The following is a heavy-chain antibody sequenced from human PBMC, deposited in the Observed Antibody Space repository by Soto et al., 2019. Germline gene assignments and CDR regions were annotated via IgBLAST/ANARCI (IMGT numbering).Heavy chain of an antibody. Sequence: ETLSLTCTISGASISGLYWSWVRQPPGKGLEWIGYIHYSGSTNYNPSLKSRVTILVDTSKNQFSLRLSSVTAADTAVYYCAKDGSGHDYSDGMDVWGQGTTVTVSS. CDR1: GASISGLY. CDR3: AKDGSGHDYSDGMDV. D-gene: IGHD5-12*01. V-gene: IGHV4-59*11. CDR2: IHYSGST. J-gene: IGHJ6*02.